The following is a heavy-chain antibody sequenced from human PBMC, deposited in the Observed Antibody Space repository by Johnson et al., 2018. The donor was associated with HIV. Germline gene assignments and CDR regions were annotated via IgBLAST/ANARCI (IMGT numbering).Heavy chain of an antibody. J-gene: IGHJ3*02. V-gene: IGHV3-30*04. Sequence: QVQLVESGGGVVQPGRSLGLSCAASGFSFSSYAMHWVRQAPGKGLEWVASLSYDGSTKDYADSVKGRFTISRDISKNLLYLQMNSLRTEDTAVYYCARGLDSGSSWFGAFDIWGQGTMVTVSS. CDR2: LSYDGSTK. D-gene: IGHD6-13*01. CDR3: ARGLDSGSSWFGAFDI. CDR1: GFSFSSYA.